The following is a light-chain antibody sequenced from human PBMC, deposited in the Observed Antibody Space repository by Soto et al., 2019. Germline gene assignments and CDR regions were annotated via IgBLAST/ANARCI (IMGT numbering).Light chain of an antibody. V-gene: IGKV1-39*01. CDR2: AAS. J-gene: IGKJ2*02. CDR3: QQSDSTPST. Sequence: DIQMTQSPSSLSASVGDRVTITCRASQSISTYLNWYQHQVGKAPKLLIYAASSLQRGVPSRFSGSGSGTDFTLTISSLQPEDFATYYCQQSDSTPSTFGQGTKLEI. CDR1: QSISTY.